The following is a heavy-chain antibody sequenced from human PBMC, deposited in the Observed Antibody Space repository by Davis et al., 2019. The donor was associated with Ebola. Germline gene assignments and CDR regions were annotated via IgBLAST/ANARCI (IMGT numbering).Heavy chain of an antibody. CDR2: IRSKAYGGTT. V-gene: IGHV3-49*03. J-gene: IGHJ6*04. CDR3: TPDIVVVVAALGGGMDV. CDR1: GFTFGDYA. Sequence: GGSLRLSCTASGFTFGDYAMSWFRQVPGKGLEWVGFIRSKAYGGTTEYAASVKGRFTISRDDSKSIAYLQMNSLKTEDTAVYYCTPDIVVVVAALGGGMDVWGKGTTVTVSS. D-gene: IGHD2-15*01.